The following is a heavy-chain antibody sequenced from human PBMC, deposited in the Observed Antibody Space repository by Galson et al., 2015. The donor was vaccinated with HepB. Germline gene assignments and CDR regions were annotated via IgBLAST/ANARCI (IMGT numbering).Heavy chain of an antibody. Sequence: SLRLSCAASGFTFSSYSMNWVRQAPGKGLEWVSYISSSSSTIYYADSVKGRFTISRDNAKNSLYLQMNSLRAEDTAVYYCARGPFMESGYALDIWGQGTMVTVSS. CDR3: ARGPFMESGYALDI. CDR2: ISSSSSTI. V-gene: IGHV3-48*01. J-gene: IGHJ3*02. CDR1: GFTFSSYS. D-gene: IGHD5-12*01.